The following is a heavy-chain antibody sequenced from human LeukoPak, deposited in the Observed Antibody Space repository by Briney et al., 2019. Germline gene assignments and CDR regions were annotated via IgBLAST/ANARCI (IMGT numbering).Heavy chain of an antibody. D-gene: IGHD5-18*01. CDR1: GGSFSGYY. CDR2: INHSGST. CDR3: ARARGVGYSYGKRWYFDL. J-gene: IGHJ2*01. V-gene: IGHV4-34*01. Sequence: SETLSLTCAVYGGSFSGYYWSWIRQPPGKGLEWIGEINHSGSTNYNPSLKSRVTISVDTSKNQFSLKLSSVTAADTAVYYCARARGVGYSYGKRWYFDLWGRGTLVTVSS.